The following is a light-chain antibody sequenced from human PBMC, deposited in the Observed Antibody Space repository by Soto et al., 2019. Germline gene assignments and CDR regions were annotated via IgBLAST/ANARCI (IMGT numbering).Light chain of an antibody. J-gene: IGKJ1*01. CDR1: QSISTS. Sequence: DIPMTQSPSSLSASVGDRVTVTCRASQSISTSLNWYQQKPGKAPKLLIYEASSLQSGVPSRFSGSGSGTDFTLTISSLQPEDFATYSCQQSDSIPWTFGQGTKVEIK. CDR3: QQSDSIPWT. CDR2: EAS. V-gene: IGKV1-39*01.